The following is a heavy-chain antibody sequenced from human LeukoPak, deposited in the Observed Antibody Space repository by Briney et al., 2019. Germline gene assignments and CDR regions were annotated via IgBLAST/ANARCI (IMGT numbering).Heavy chain of an antibody. CDR2: IYYSGST. CDR1: GGSISSSSYY. J-gene: IGHJ4*02. V-gene: IGHV4-39*07. D-gene: IGHD3-16*01. CDR3: ARERPTDNYDYVWGISMYYFDY. Sequence: SETLSLTCTVSGGSISSSSYYWGWIRQPPGKGLEWIGSIYYSGSTYYNPSLKSRVTISVDTSKNQFSLKLKSVTAADTAVYYCARERPTDNYDYVWGISMYYFDYWGQGTLVTVSS.